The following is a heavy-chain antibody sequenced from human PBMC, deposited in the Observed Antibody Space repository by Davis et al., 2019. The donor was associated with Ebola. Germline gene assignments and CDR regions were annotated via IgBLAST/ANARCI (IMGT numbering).Heavy chain of an antibody. CDR3: ARVSHDYSNYVGNWFDP. CDR2: IIPIFGTA. V-gene: IGHV1-69*13. Sequence: AASVKVSCKASGGTFSSYAISWVRQAPGQGLEWMGGIIPIFGTANYAQKFQGRVTITADESTSTAYMELSSLRSEDTAVYYCARVSHDYSNYVGNWFDPWGQGTLLTVSS. CDR1: GGTFSSYA. D-gene: IGHD4-11*01. J-gene: IGHJ5*02.